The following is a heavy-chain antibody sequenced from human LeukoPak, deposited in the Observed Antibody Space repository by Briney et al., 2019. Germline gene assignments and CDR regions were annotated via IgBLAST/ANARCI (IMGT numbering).Heavy chain of an antibody. D-gene: IGHD3-3*01. CDR3: ARGKGETYYDFWSGYSTYQPHFDY. CDR2: IRYDGSNK. J-gene: IGHJ4*02. Sequence: PGGSLRLSCAASGFTFSSYGMHWVRQAPGKGLEWVAFIRYDGSNKYYADSVKGRFTISRDNSKNTLYLQMNSLRAEDTAVYYCARGKGETYYDFWSGYSTYQPHFDYWGQGTLVTVSS. V-gene: IGHV3-30*02. CDR1: GFTFSSYG.